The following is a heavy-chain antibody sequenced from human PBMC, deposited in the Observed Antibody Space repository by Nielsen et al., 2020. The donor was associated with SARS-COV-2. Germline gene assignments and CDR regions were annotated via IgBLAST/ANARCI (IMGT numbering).Heavy chain of an antibody. V-gene: IGHV3-23*01. CDR3: AKDSGSWDY. CDR1: GFTFSNYW. D-gene: IGHD1-26*01. CDR2: ISGSGGST. Sequence: GESLKISCAASGFTFSNYWMSWVRQAPGKGLEWVSAISGSGGSTYYADSVKGRFTISRDNSKNTLYLQMNSLRAEDTAVYYCAKDSGSWDYWGQGTLVTVSS. J-gene: IGHJ4*02.